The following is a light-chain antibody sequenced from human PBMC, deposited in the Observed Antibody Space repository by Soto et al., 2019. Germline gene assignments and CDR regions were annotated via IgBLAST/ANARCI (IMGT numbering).Light chain of an antibody. CDR3: QQYKNWPPVYS. Sequence: EIVLTQSPATLPVSPGERATLSCRASQSVNRKLAWYQQRPGQAPRLPIYDASIRATGIPARFSGSGSGTEFTLTISSLQSEDFAVYYCQQYKNWPPVYSFGQGTKLDIK. J-gene: IGKJ2*03. CDR1: QSVNRK. V-gene: IGKV3D-15*01. CDR2: DAS.